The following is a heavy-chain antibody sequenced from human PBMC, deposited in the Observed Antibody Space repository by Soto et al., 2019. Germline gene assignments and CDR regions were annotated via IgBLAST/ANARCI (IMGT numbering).Heavy chain of an antibody. CDR2: ISYDGSNK. D-gene: IGHD4-4*01. CDR3: ARESDYSNWFDP. V-gene: IGHV3-30-3*01. J-gene: IGHJ5*02. Sequence: QVQLVESGGGVVQPGRSLRLSCAASGFTFSSYAMHWVRQAPGKGLEWVAVISYDGSNKYYADSVKGRFTISRDNSKNTLYLKMNSLRAEDTAVYYCARESDYSNWFDPWGQGTLVTVSS. CDR1: GFTFSSYA.